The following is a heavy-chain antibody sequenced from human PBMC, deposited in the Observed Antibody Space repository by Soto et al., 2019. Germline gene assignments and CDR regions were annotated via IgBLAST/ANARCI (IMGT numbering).Heavy chain of an antibody. CDR3: ARGRYCLTGRCFPNWFDS. D-gene: IGHD7-27*01. CDR1: GDSISNLDYF. J-gene: IGHJ5*01. V-gene: IGHV4-30-4*01. Sequence: PSGTLSLTCSVSGDSISNLDYFWAWIRQPPGQALEYIGYIYKSATTYYKPSFESRVAISVDTSKSQFSLNVTSVTAADTAVYFCARGRYCLTGRCFPNWFDSWGQGALVTVSS. CDR2: IYKSATT.